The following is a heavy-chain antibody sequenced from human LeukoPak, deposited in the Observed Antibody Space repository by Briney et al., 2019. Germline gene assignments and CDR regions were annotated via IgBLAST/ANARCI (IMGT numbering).Heavy chain of an antibody. J-gene: IGHJ4*02. CDR1: GFTFSHYT. D-gene: IGHD5-24*01. CDR2: ISGGSTYI. Sequence: GGSLRLSCAASGFTFSHYTMNWIRQAPGKGLEWVASISGGSTYIFYSPSVGGRVYPGSRGGRRFTVSRDDAKNTLFLQMNSLSAEDAAVYYCARRGRDGYNYPFDYWGQGTLVTVSS. CDR3: ARRGRDGYNYPFDY. V-gene: IGHV3-21*06.